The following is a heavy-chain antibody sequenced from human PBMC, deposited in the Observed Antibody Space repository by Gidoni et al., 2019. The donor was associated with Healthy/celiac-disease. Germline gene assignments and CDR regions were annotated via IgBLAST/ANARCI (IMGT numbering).Heavy chain of an antibody. Sequence: EVQLVESGGGLVQPGRSLRLSRQAFGLTFGDSAMSWFRQAPGKGLEWVGFIRSKAYGGTTEYAASVKGRFTISRDDSKSIAYLQMNSLKTEDTAVYYCTRVLSSSWPELAGVWGQGTLVTVSS. J-gene: IGHJ4*02. D-gene: IGHD6-13*01. CDR2: IRSKAYGGTT. V-gene: IGHV3-49*03. CDR3: TRVLSSSWPELAGV. CDR1: GLTFGDSA.